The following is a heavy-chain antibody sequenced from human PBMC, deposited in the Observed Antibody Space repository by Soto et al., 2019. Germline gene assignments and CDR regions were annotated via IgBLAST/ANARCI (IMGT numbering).Heavy chain of an antibody. CDR2: ISSSSSTI. J-gene: IGHJ6*02. CDR1: GFTFSSYS. CDR3: AREPYYDFWSGYYYGMDV. Sequence: GGSLRLSCAASGFTFSSYSMNWVRQAPGKGLEWVSYISSSSSTIYYSDSVKGRFTISRDNAKNSLYLQMNSLRDEDTAVYYCAREPYYDFWSGYYYGMDVWGQGTTVTVSS. V-gene: IGHV3-48*02. D-gene: IGHD3-3*01.